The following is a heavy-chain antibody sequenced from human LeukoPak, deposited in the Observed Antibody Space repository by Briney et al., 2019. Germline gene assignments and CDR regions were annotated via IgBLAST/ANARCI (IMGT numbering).Heavy chain of an antibody. CDR2: ISSSSSTI. D-gene: IGHD6-13*01. CDR3: AREAKQQLHFDY. J-gene: IGHJ4*02. CDR1: GFTFSSYS. Sequence: GGSLRLSCAASGFTFSSYSMNWVRQAPGKGLEWVSDISSSSSTIYYADSVKGRFTISRDNAKNSLYLQMNSLRAEDTAVYYCAREAKQQLHFDYWGQGTLVTVSS. V-gene: IGHV3-48*01.